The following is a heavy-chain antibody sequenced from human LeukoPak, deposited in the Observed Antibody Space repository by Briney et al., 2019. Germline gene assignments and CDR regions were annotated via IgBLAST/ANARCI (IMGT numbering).Heavy chain of an antibody. CDR1: GYTFTSYG. D-gene: IGHD6-13*01. V-gene: IGHV1-18*01. CDR3: ARDQGYSSSNPPYYYYYGMDV. Sequence: ASVKVSCKASGYTFTSYGISWVRQAPGQGLEWMGWISAYNGNTNYAQRLQGRVTMTTDTSTSTAYMELRSLRSDDTAVYYCARDQGYSSSNPPYYYYYGMDVWGQGTTVTVSS. J-gene: IGHJ6*02. CDR2: ISAYNGNT.